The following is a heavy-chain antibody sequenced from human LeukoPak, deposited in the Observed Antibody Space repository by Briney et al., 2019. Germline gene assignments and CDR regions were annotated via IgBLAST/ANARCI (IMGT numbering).Heavy chain of an antibody. V-gene: IGHV3-23*01. CDR1: GFTYNSHA. J-gene: IGHJ4*02. Sequence: GGSLRLSCVASGFTYNSHAMRWVRQAPGKGLEWVSGISANGANTYYTDSVRGRFTISRDNSKNTVYLQMSSLSAEDTAIYYCAKDQGFSYYYLDYWGQGILVTVSS. CDR3: AKDQGFSYYYLDY. D-gene: IGHD5-18*01. CDR2: ISANGANT.